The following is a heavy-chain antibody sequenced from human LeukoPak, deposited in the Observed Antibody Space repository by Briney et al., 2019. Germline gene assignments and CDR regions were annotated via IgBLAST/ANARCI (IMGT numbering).Heavy chain of an antibody. CDR1: GGSISSYY. J-gene: IGHJ4*02. CDR2: IYYRGNT. D-gene: IGHD2-8*01. Sequence: SETLSLTCTVSGGSISSYYWSWIRQPPGKGLEWIGYIYYRGNTIYNPSLKSRVTISIDTSKNQFSLKLSSVTAADTAVYYCARQATQLYEIDYWGQGTLVTVSS. CDR3: ARQATQLYEIDY. V-gene: IGHV4-59*08.